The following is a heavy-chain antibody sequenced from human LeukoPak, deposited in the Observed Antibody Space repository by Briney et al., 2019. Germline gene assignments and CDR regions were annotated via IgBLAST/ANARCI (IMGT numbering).Heavy chain of an antibody. Sequence: GGSLRLSCVASGFTFGKYWMSWVRQAPGKGLEWVSAISGSGGSTYYADSVKGRFTISRDNSKNTLYLQMNSLRAEDTAVYYCAKVGSAGAKYYYYYGMDVWGQGTTVTVSS. D-gene: IGHD1-26*01. CDR1: GFTFGKYW. J-gene: IGHJ6*02. CDR2: ISGSGGST. V-gene: IGHV3-23*01. CDR3: AKVGSAGAKYYYYYGMDV.